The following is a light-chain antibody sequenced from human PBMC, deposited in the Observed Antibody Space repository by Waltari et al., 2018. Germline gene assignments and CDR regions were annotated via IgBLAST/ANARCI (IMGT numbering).Light chain of an antibody. CDR3: QQYNSYSCG. V-gene: IGKV1-5*03. CDR2: KAS. CDR1: QIIDTW. Sequence: DIHLTQSPSTLSASVGDRVTITCRASQIIDTWLAWYQQKPGKAPKLLIYKASYLQSGVPSRFSGRGSGTEFTLTIDSLQPDDFATYHCQQYNSYSCGFGPGTTVDLK. J-gene: IGKJ3*01.